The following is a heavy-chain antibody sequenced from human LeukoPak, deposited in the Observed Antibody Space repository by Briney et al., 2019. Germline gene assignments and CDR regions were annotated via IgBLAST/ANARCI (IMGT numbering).Heavy chain of an antibody. J-gene: IGHJ3*02. D-gene: IGHD1-26*01. CDR1: GFTFSSLA. CDR2: IRSNGDTT. V-gene: IGHV3-23*01. CDR3: ARGQCYYEAFDI. Sequence: GGSLRLSCTASGFTFSSLAMSWVRQAPGKGLEWVSTIRSNGDTTYNADSVKGRFTISRDSSKNTLHLQMNSLRVEDTAVYYCARGQCYYEAFDIWGQGTMVTVSS.